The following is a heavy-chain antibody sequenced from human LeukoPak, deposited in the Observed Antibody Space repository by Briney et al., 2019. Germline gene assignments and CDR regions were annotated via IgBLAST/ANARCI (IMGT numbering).Heavy chain of an antibody. CDR3: ARENIAVAGHFDY. J-gene: IGHJ4*02. Sequence: ASVKVSCKASGYTFTSYYMHWVRQAPGQGLEWMGIINPSGGSTSYAQKFQGRVTMTRDTSTSTVYMELSRLRSDDTAVYYCARENIAVAGHFDYWGQGTLVTVSS. CDR2: INPSGGST. D-gene: IGHD6-19*01. V-gene: IGHV1-46*01. CDR1: GYTFTSYY.